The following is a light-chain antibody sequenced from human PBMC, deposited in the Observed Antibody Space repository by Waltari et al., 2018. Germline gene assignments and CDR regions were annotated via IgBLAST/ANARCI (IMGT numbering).Light chain of an antibody. V-gene: IGKV3-20*01. Sequence: EIALTQSPGTLSLPPGERATFSCRDTQSVSSSHLAWYQQKPGQAPRLLISGASSRATGIPDRFSASGSGTDFTLTISRLEPEDFAVYYCQQYGSSPLTFGGGTKVEIK. CDR2: GAS. CDR3: QQYGSSPLT. CDR1: QSVSSSH. J-gene: IGKJ4*01.